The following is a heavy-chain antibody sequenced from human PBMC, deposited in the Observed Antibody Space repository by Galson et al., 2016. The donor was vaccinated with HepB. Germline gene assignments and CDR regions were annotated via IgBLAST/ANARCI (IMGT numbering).Heavy chain of an antibody. V-gene: IGHV3-21*01. CDR2: ISSSGSYI. Sequence: SLRLSCAASGFPFSSYVMNWVRQAPGKGLEWVSSISSSGSYIFYAESVKGRFTITRDNAKKSVYLQMNSLRAEDSALYYCAREQSYGGSRPREGFHCWGQGTLVTVSS. J-gene: IGHJ4*02. D-gene: IGHD2-15*01. CDR1: GFPFSSYV. CDR3: AREQSYGGSRPREGFHC.